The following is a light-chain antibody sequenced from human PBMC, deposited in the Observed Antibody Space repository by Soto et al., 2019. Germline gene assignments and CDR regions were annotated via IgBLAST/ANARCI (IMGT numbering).Light chain of an antibody. J-gene: IGKJ4*01. Sequence: IQMTQSPYTLSASVGNRVTLPCRASQRISRWLAWYQQKPGKAPTLLIYHASSLESGVPSRFSGSGSGTEFTLTISSLQPDDFATYYCQQYNRYSPLTFGGGTKVDI. CDR1: QRISRW. CDR2: HAS. CDR3: QQYNRYSPLT. V-gene: IGKV1-5*01.